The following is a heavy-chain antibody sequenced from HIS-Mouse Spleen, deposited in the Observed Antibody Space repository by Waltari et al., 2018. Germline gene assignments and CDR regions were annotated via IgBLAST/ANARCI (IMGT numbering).Heavy chain of an antibody. CDR2: IYHSGST. D-gene: IGHD4-4*01. V-gene: IGHV4-38-2*02. CDR3: ARGLMTTVTTNAFDI. CDR1: GYSISSGYY. Sequence: QVQLQESGPGLVKPSETLSLTCTVSGYSISSGYYWGWLRPPPGKGLEWIGSIYHSGSTYYNPSLKSRVTISVDTSKNQFSLKLSSVTAADTAVYYCARGLMTTVTTNAFDIWGQGTMVTVSS. J-gene: IGHJ3*02.